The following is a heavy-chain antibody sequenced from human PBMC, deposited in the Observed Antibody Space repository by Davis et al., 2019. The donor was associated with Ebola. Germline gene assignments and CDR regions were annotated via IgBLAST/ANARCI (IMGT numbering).Heavy chain of an antibody. J-gene: IGHJ6*02. Sequence: AASVKVSCKASGGTFSSYAISWVRQAPGQGLEWMGWINAGNGNTKYSQKFQGRVTITRDTSASTAYMELSSLRSEDTAVYYCARKYGTQDYYYGMDVWGQGTTVTVSS. CDR1: GGTFSSYA. D-gene: IGHD3/OR15-3a*01. CDR2: INAGNGNT. CDR3: ARKYGTQDYYYGMDV. V-gene: IGHV1-3*01.